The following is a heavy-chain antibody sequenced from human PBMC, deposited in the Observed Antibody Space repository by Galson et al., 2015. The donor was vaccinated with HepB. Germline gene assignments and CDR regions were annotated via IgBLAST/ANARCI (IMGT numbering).Heavy chain of an antibody. CDR2: INPYDSST. J-gene: IGHJ4*02. CDR3: ARVMDYYDSSGYYAFDY. D-gene: IGHD3-22*01. CDR1: GYTFSSYS. Sequence: SVKVSCKAYGYTFSSYSIAWVRQAPGQGLEWMGWINPYDSSTNYTQKLQGRVTMTTETSTTTAYMELRRLRFDDTAVYYCARVMDYYDSSGYYAFDYWGQGTLVTVSS. V-gene: IGHV1-18*01.